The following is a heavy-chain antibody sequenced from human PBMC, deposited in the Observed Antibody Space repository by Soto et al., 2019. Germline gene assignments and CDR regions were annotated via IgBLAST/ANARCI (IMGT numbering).Heavy chain of an antibody. Sequence: EVQVVESGGGIVQPGGSLRLSCAGSGFTFSHYWMHWVRQAPGEGLVWISRINGDGSSTSYGDSVKGRFTIATDNAKNVLYLQMNTLIPEDTDVYYCAVHGDYDAFDMWGQGTMVTVCS. J-gene: IGHJ3*02. V-gene: IGHV3-74*01. D-gene: IGHD4-17*01. CDR2: INGDGSST. CDR3: AVHGDYDAFDM. CDR1: GFTFSHYW.